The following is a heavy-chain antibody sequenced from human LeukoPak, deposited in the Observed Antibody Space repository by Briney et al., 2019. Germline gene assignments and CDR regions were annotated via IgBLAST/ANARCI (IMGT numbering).Heavy chain of an antibody. Sequence: GGSLRLSCAASGFTFSSYSMNWVRQAPGKGLEWVSSISSSSSYIYYADSVKGRFTISRDNAKNSLYLQMNSLRAEDTAVYYCASLSSGWYKDDHWGQGTLVTVSS. CDR3: ASLSSGWYKDDH. CDR1: GFTFSSYS. D-gene: IGHD6-19*01. J-gene: IGHJ4*02. V-gene: IGHV3-21*01. CDR2: ISSSSSYI.